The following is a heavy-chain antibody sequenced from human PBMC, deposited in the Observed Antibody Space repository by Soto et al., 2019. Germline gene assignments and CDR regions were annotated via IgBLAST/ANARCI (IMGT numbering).Heavy chain of an antibody. V-gene: IGHV1-8*01. CDR2: MNPNSGNT. CDR3: ARGNRGYYDFWSGHNYFDY. D-gene: IGHD3-3*01. CDR1: GYTFTSYD. J-gene: IGHJ4*02. Sequence: ASVKVSCKASGYTFTSYDINWVRQATGQGLEWMGWMNPNSGNTGYAQKFQGRVTMTRNTSISTAYMELSSLRSEDTAVYYCARGNRGYYDFWSGHNYFDYWGQGTLVTVSS.